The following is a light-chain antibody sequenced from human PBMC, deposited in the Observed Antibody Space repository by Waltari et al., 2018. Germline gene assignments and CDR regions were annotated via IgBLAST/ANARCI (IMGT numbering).Light chain of an antibody. Sequence: DIVMAQSPLSLPVTPGEPASISCRSSQSLLHSNGYNYLDWYLQKPGQSPQLLIYMGSNRASGVPDRFSGSGSGTDFTLKITIVEAEDVGVYYCMQALQTPWTFGQGTKVEI. J-gene: IGKJ1*01. CDR3: MQALQTPWT. CDR1: QSLLHSNGYNY. CDR2: MGS. V-gene: IGKV2-28*01.